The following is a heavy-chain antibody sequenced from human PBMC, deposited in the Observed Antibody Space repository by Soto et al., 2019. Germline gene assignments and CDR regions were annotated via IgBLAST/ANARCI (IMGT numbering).Heavy chain of an antibody. Sequence: QVQLVQFGAEVKKPGASVKVSCKASGYTFTGYYMHWVRQAPGQGLGWMGWINPNSGGTNYAQKFQGRITMTRDTSISTASMELSRLRSDDTAVYYCARAQRSPTARNDYWGQGPLVTVSS. D-gene: IGHD6-6*01. J-gene: IGHJ4*02. CDR1: GYTFTGYY. CDR2: INPNSGGT. V-gene: IGHV1-2*02. CDR3: ARAQRSPTARNDY.